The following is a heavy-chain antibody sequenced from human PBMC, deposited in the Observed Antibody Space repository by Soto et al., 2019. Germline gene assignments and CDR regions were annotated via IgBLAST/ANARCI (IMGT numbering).Heavy chain of an antibody. CDR2: IRNKANNYAT. D-gene: IGHD2-15*01. V-gene: IGHV3-72*01. CDR3: VRGPLVGRAAAPRGWFDP. J-gene: IGHJ5*02. CDR1: GFTFSDHY. Sequence: EMQLVESGGGLVQPGGSLRLSCAASGFTFSDHYMDWVRQAPGKGLEWVGRIRNKANNYATEYDASVRGRFTISRDDSKKSLYPEKNSLETEDTAVYYWVRGPLVGRAAAPRGWFDPWGQGTLVTVSS.